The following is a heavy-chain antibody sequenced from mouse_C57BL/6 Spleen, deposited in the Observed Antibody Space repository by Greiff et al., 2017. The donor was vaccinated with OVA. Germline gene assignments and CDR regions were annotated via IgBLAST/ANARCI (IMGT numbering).Heavy chain of an antibody. CDR3: AGDPYCYGSSSPFAY. D-gene: IGHD1-1*01. J-gene: IGHJ3*01. Sequence: VQLVESGPGLVKPSQSLFLTCSITGFPITSGYYWIWIRQSPGKPLEWMGYIPHSGETFYNPSLKSPISITRETSQHPFFLQLNSVTTEDTAMYDCAGDPYCYGSSSPFAYWGQGTLVTVSA. CDR2: IPHSGET. V-gene: IGHV12-3*01. CDR1: GFPITSGYY.